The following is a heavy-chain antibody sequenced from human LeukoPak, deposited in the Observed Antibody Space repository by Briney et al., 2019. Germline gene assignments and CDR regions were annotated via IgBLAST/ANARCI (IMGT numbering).Heavy chain of an antibody. V-gene: IGHV3-21*01. J-gene: IGHJ4*02. CDR1: GFTFSSYS. CDR2: ISSSSSYI. CDR3: ARVSGYSYGAY. Sequence: GGSLRLSCAASGFTFSSYSMNWVRQAPGKGLEWVSSISSSSSYIYYADSVKGRFTISRDNAKNSLYLQMNGLRAEDTAVYYCARVSGYSYGAYWGQGTLVTVSS. D-gene: IGHD5-18*01.